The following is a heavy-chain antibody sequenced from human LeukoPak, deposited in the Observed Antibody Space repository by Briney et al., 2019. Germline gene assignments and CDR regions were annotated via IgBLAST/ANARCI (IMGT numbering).Heavy chain of an antibody. CDR2: ISSSGSTI. J-gene: IGHJ4*02. CDR1: GFTSSSYS. D-gene: IGHD6-13*01. Sequence: GGSLRLSCTASGFTSSSYSMNWVRQAPGKGLEWVSYISSSGSTIYYADSVKGRFTISRDNAKNSLYLQMNSLRAEDTAVYYCARRPYSSSWYYFDYWGQGTLVTVSS. CDR3: ARRPYSSSWYYFDY. V-gene: IGHV3-48*04.